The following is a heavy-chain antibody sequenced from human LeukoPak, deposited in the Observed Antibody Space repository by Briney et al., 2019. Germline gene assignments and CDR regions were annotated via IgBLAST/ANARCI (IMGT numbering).Heavy chain of an antibody. J-gene: IGHJ4*02. CDR2: IYYSGST. V-gene: IGHV4-59*01. Sequence: KPSETLSLTCTVSGGSISSYYWSWIRQPPEKGLEWIGYIYYSGSTNYNPSLKSRVTISVDTSKNQFSLKLSSVTAADTAVYYCARGPTGVFDYWGQGTLVTVSS. CDR1: GGSISSYY. CDR3: ARGPTGVFDY. D-gene: IGHD7-27*01.